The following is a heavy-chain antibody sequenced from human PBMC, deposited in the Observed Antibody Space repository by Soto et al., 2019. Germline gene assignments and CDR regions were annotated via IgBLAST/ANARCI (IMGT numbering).Heavy chain of an antibody. J-gene: IGHJ4*02. Sequence: EVQLLESGGGLVQPGGSLRLSCAASGFTFGSYAMSLVRQAPGKGLEWVSGISGSGGTTYYADSVKGRFTISRDNSKNTLYLQMNSLRAEDTAVYFCAKREVRCFDYWGQGTLVTVSS. CDR1: GFTFGSYA. D-gene: IGHD3-10*01. CDR2: ISGSGGTT. CDR3: AKREVRCFDY. V-gene: IGHV3-23*01.